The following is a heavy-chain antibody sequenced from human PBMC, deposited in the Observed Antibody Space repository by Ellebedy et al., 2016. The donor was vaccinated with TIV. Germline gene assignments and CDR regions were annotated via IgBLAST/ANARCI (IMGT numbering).Heavy chain of an antibody. CDR1: GGSISSYY. CDR2: IYYSGST. D-gene: IGHD2-15*01. V-gene: IGHV4-59*01. Sequence: MPSETLSLTCTVSGGSISSYYWSWIRQPPGKGLEWIGYIYYSGSTNYNPSLKSRVTISVDTSKNQFSLKLSSVTAADTAVYYCARARWSYYFNYWGQGTLVTVSS. CDR3: ARARWSYYFNY. J-gene: IGHJ4*02.